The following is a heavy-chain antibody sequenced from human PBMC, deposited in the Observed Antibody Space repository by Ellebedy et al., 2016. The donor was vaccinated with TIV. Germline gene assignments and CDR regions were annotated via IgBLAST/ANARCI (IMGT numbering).Heavy chain of an antibody. Sequence: GESLKISXAASGFTFRSYGMHWVRQAPGKGLEWVAVIWNDGSKEFYADFAKGRFTISRDNSKNTLCLQMNSLRADDTALYYCARGGVWMSRRFDYWGQGTLVTVSS. CDR1: GFTFRSYG. CDR2: IWNDGSKE. J-gene: IGHJ4*02. V-gene: IGHV3-33*01. D-gene: IGHD1-1*01. CDR3: ARGGVWMSRRFDY.